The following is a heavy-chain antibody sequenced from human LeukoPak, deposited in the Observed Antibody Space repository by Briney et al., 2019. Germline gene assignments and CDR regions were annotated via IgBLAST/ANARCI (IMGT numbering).Heavy chain of an antibody. J-gene: IGHJ3*02. CDR3: AKVSLNMVNDAFDI. CDR1: GGSISSSSYY. CDR2: IYYSGST. D-gene: IGHD4/OR15-4a*01. Sequence: SETLSLTCTVSGGSISSSSYYWGWIRQPPGKGLEWIGSIYYSGSTYYNPSLKSRVTISVDTSKNQFSLKLSPVTAADTAMYYCAKVSLNMVNDAFDIWSQGTMVSVSS. V-gene: IGHV4-39*07.